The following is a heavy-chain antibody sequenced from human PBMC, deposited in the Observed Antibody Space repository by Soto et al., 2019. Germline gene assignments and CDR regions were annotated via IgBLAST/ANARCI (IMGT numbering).Heavy chain of an antibody. CDR2: IIPILDVA. V-gene: IGHV1-69*02. D-gene: IGHD3-10*01. Sequence: QLVQSGAEVKKPGSSVKVSCKASGGDFLSYTISWVRQAPGQGPEWMGTIIPILDVAKNAQKFQGRVAITADKATSTVYMELRSLRSDDTAVYYCAQMWFGELCHGMEVWGQGTTITVSS. CDR1: GGDFLSYT. CDR3: AQMWFGELCHGMEV. J-gene: IGHJ6*02.